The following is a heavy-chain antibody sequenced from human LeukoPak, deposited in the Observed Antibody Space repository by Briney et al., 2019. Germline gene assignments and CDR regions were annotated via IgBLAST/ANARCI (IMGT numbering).Heavy chain of an antibody. CDR2: INAGNGNT. D-gene: IGHD1-26*01. J-gene: IGHJ4*02. CDR1: GYTFTSYA. CDR3: AFEGGATRFDY. Sequence: ASVKVSCKASGYTFTSYAMHWVRQAPGQRLEWMGWINAGNGNTKYSQKFQGRVTITRDTSASTAYMELSSLRSGDTAVYYCAFEGGATRFDYWGQGTLVTVSS. V-gene: IGHV1-3*01.